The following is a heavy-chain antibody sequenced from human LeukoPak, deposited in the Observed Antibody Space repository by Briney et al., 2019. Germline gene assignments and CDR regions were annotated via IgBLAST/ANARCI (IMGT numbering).Heavy chain of an antibody. V-gene: IGHV3-9*01. CDR2: ISWNNGSI. J-gene: IGHJ4*02. CDR1: GFTFDDYA. Sequence: GGSLRLSCAASGFTFDDYAMHWARQAPVKGLEWVSGISWNNGSIGYADSVKGRFTISRDNAKNSLYLQMNSLRAEDTALYYCAKGAGYSGYETFDYWGQGTLVTVSS. CDR3: AKGAGYSGYETFDY. D-gene: IGHD5-12*01.